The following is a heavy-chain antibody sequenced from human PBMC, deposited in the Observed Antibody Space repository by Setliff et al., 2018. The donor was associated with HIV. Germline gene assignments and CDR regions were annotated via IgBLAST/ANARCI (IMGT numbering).Heavy chain of an antibody. CDR3: ARAYNVYDYRSDSSGYDY. CDR1: GFNFSDHA. V-gene: IGHV3-49*04. CDR2: IRSKTYGATA. D-gene: IGHD3-22*01. Sequence: GVLRLSCTASGFNFSDHAMTWARQAPGKGLEWVGFIRSKTYGATAEYAASVKGRFTLSRDDSKNSLFLQMNSLKAEDTAVYYCARAYNVYDYRSDSSGYDYWGQGTLVTVSS. J-gene: IGHJ4*02.